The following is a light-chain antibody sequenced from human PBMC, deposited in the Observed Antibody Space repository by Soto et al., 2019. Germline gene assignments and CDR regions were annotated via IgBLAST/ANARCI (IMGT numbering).Light chain of an antibody. V-gene: IGKV3-15*01. CDR2: GAS. CDR1: QSVSSN. Sequence: EIVLTQSPATLSLSPGERATLSCRASQSVSSNLAWYQQKPGQAPRLLIYGASTRATGIPARFSGSGSGTEFTLTISSLQSEDFATYYGQQGTFGQGTKVDI. CDR3: QQGT. J-gene: IGKJ1*01.